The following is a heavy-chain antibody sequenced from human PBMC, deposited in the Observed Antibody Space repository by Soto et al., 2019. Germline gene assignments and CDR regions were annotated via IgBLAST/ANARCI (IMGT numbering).Heavy chain of an antibody. V-gene: IGHV6-1*01. CDR3: ARDRVVVAATNYYYYYGMDV. J-gene: IGHJ6*02. CDR2: TYYRSKWYN. CDR1: GDSVSSNSSA. Sequence: SQTLSLPCAISGDSVSSNSSACNWIRQSPSRGLELLGRTYYRSKWYNDYAVSVKSRITINPDTSKNQFSLQLNSVTPEDTAVYYCARDRVVVAATNYYYYYGMDVWGQGTTVTVSS. D-gene: IGHD2-15*01.